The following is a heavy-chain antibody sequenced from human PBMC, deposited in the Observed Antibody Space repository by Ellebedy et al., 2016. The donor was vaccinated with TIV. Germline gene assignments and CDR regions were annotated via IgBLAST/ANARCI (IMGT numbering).Heavy chain of an antibody. CDR3: AREGEWLRDFDY. CDR1: GGSISSYY. J-gene: IGHJ4*02. Sequence: SETLSLXXTVSGGSISSYYWSWIRQPPGKGLEWIGYIYYSGSTNYNPSLKSRVTISVDTSKNQFSLKLSSVTAADTAVYYCAREGEWLRDFDYWGQGTLVTVSS. V-gene: IGHV4-59*12. CDR2: IYYSGST. D-gene: IGHD5-12*01.